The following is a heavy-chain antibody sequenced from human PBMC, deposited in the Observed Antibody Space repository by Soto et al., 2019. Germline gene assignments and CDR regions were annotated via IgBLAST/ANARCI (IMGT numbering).Heavy chain of an antibody. D-gene: IGHD3-10*01. CDR1: GFTFSSYD. J-gene: IGHJ4*02. CDR3: ARGTPSTYYYGSTYYFDY. Sequence: GGSLRLSCAASGFTFSSYDMHWVRQATGKGLEWVSAIGTAGDTYYPGSVKGRFTISRENAKNSLYLQMNSLRAGDTAVYYCARGTPSTYYYGSTYYFDYWGQGTLVTVSS. V-gene: IGHV3-13*01. CDR2: IGTAGDT.